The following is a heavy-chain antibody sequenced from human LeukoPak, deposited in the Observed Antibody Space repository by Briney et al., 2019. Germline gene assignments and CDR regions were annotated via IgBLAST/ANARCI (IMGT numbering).Heavy chain of an antibody. D-gene: IGHD6-19*01. CDR3: ARLSSGWYGPYYYYYYMDV. V-gene: IGHV1-8*03. CDR1: GYTFTSYD. CDR2: MNPNSGNT. Sequence: ASVKVSCKASGYTFTSYDINWVRQATGQGLEWMGWMNPNSGNTGYAQKFQGRVTITRNTSISTAYMELSSLRSEDTAVYYCARLSSGWYGPYYYYYYMDVWGKGTTVTVSS. J-gene: IGHJ6*03.